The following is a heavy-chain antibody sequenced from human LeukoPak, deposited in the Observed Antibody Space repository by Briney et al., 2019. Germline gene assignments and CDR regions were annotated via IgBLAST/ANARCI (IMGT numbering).Heavy chain of an antibody. V-gene: IGHV4-61*02. CDR2: IYVSGST. CDR3: ASTYYYDSSAYNYYHYMDV. CDR1: GGAINSESYY. D-gene: IGHD3-22*01. Sequence: KTSETLSLTCTVSGGAINSESYYWSWIRQPAGKGLEWIGRIYVSGSTNYNPPLKSRVTISVDTSKNQFSLKLSSVTAADTAVYYCASTYYYDSSAYNYYHYMDVWGKGTTVTVSS. J-gene: IGHJ6*03.